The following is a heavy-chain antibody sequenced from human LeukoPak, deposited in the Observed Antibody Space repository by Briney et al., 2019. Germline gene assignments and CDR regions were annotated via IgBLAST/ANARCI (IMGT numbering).Heavy chain of an antibody. V-gene: IGHV3-30-3*01. CDR1: GFTFSSYT. CDR3: ARDPRQGITIFGGYFDY. D-gene: IGHD3-3*01. CDR2: ISSDGSNK. J-gene: IGHJ4*02. Sequence: GGSLRLSCAASGFTFSSYTMHWVRQAPGKGLEWVAVISSDGSNKYYADSVKGRFTISRDNSMNTLYLQMNSLRAEDTAVYYCARDPRQGITIFGGYFDYWGQGSLVTVSS.